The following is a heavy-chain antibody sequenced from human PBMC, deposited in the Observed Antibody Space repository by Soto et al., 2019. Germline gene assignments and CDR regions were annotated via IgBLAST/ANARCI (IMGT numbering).Heavy chain of an antibody. J-gene: IGHJ6*02. D-gene: IGHD3-22*01. CDR2: ISSSGSTI. Sequence: GGSLRLSCAASGFTFSSYAMTWVRQAPGKGLEWVSYISSSGSTIYYADSVKGRFTISRDNAKNSLYLQMNSLRAEDTAVYYCARSMIVVVIHYYYGMDVWGQGTTVTVSS. CDR3: ARSMIVVVIHYYYGMDV. CDR1: GFTFSSYA. V-gene: IGHV3-48*03.